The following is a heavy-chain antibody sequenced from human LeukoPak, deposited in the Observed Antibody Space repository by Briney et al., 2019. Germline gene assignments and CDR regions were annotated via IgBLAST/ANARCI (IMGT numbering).Heavy chain of an antibody. D-gene: IGHD2-8*02. Sequence: GGSLRLSCAASGFTFRSYAMSWVRQAPGKGLEWISTISGSGGGTYYADSVKGRFTISRDNSKNTLSLQMNSLRAEDTAVYHCAKGLVGTEYFQHWGQGTLVTVSS. V-gene: IGHV3-23*01. CDR2: ISGSGGGT. CDR1: GFTFRSYA. J-gene: IGHJ1*01. CDR3: AKGLVGTEYFQH.